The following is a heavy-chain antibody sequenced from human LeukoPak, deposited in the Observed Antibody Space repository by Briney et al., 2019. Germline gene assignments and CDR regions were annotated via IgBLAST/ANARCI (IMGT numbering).Heavy chain of an antibody. D-gene: IGHD1-14*01. Sequence: ASVKVSCKASGYTFTNYGISWVRQAPGQGLEWMGWISAYNGNTNYAQKFQGRVAMTADTSTSTAYMELRSLRSDDTAVYYCARVGPWVNPDYYYYYMDVWGKGTTVTISS. J-gene: IGHJ6*03. CDR3: ARVGPWVNPDYYYYYMDV. CDR1: GYTFTNYG. CDR2: ISAYNGNT. V-gene: IGHV1-18*01.